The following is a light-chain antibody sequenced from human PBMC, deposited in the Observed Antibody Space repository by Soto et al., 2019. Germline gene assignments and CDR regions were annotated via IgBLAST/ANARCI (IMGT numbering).Light chain of an antibody. CDR3: QQRSNWPPT. Sequence: EIVLTQSPATLSLSPGERATLSCRASQSVSSSLAWYQQKPGQAPRLLIYDASNRATSIPARFSGSGSGTDFTLTISSLEPEDFAVYYCQQRSNWPPTFGQGTKLEIK. CDR1: QSVSSS. CDR2: DAS. V-gene: IGKV3-11*01. J-gene: IGKJ2*01.